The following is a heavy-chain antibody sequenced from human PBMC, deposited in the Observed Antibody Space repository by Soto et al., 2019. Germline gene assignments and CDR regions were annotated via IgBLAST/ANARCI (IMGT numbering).Heavy chain of an antibody. Sequence: QVQLQESGPGLVRPSQTLSLTCTDSGDSICHGDYYWTWVRQPPGKGLEWIAYVYYSGNTYYNPSRKSRVTMSLDTSNNQFSMRMNSVSAANTAGYYCARDRSGKWFDPWGQGTLVTVSS. CDR1: GDSICHGDYY. J-gene: IGHJ5*02. V-gene: IGHV4-30-4*01. CDR3: ARDRSGKWFDP. D-gene: IGHD3-10*01. CDR2: VYYSGNT.